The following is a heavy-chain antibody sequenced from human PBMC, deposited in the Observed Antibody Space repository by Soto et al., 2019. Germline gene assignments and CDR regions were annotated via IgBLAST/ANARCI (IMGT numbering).Heavy chain of an antibody. Sequence: SETLSLTCTVSGGSISSSSYYWGWIRQPPGKGLEWIGYIYYSGSTNYNPSLRSRITITISIDTSTKQVSLRLSSVTAADTAVYYCGRQGFGPLHGLVDVWGQGTTVTVSS. D-gene: IGHD3-10*01. CDR1: GGSISSSSYY. CDR2: IYYSGST. J-gene: IGHJ6*02. V-gene: IGHV4-61*05. CDR3: GRQGFGPLHGLVDV.